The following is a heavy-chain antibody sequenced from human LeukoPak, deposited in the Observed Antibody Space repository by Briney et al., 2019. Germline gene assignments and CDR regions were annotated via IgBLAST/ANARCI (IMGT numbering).Heavy chain of an antibody. CDR3: AEDLNYDFWSGLGN. D-gene: IGHD3-3*01. Sequence: GGSLILSCAVSGFTFSSYGMHWVRQAPGKGLEWMAVISYDGTNKYYADSVKGRFTISRDNSKNTLYLQMNSLRAEDTAVYYCAEDLNYDFWSGLGNWGQGTLVTVSS. V-gene: IGHV3-30*18. J-gene: IGHJ4*02. CDR2: ISYDGTNK. CDR1: GFTFSSYG.